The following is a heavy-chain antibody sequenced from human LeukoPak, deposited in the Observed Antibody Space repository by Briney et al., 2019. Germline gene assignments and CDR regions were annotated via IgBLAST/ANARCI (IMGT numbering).Heavy chain of an antibody. D-gene: IGHD2-15*01. CDR3: ARVSVVVAATRGGGYYYMDV. CDR1: GGSISSYY. V-gene: IGHV4-59*01. Sequence: PSETLSLTCTVSGGSISSYYWSWTRQPPGKGLEWIGYIYYSGSTNSNPSLKMRVTISVYTAKNQFSLKLSSVTAADTAVYYCARVSVVVAATRGGGYYYMDVWGKGTTVTVSS. CDR2: IYYSGST. J-gene: IGHJ6*03.